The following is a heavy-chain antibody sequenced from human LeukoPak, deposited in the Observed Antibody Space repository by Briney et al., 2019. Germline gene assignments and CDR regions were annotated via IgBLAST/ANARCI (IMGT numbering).Heavy chain of an antibody. CDR2: MNPNSGNT. J-gene: IGHJ4*02. V-gene: IGHV1-8*01. CDR3: ARTYSSGVYFDY. Sequence: ASVKVSCKASGYTFTSYDINWVRQATGQGLEWMGWMNPNSGNTGYAQKFQGRVTMTTDTSTSTAYMELRSLRSDDTAVYYCARTYSSGVYFDYWGQGTLVTVSS. CDR1: GYTFTSYD. D-gene: IGHD3-22*01.